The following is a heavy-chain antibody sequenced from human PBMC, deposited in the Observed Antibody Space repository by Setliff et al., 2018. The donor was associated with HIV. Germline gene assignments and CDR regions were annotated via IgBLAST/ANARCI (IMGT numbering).Heavy chain of an antibody. CDR2: IGGSGGST. CDR3: AKSASWDLRGWLH. J-gene: IGHJ4*02. CDR1: GFTFSSYI. Sequence: PGGSLRLSCAASGFTFSSYIMAWVRRTPGKGLQWVSGIGGSGGSTYYADSVKGRFTMSRDYSKNTVYLQMSSLRAEDSAVYYCAKSASWDLRGWLHWGQGTLVTVSS. D-gene: IGHD6-19*01. V-gene: IGHV3-23*01.